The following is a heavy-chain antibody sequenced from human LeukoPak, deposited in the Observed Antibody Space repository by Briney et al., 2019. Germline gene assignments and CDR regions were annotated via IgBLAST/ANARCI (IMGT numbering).Heavy chain of an antibody. D-gene: IGHD1-26*01. Sequence: GGSLRLSCAASGFTFSSYAMSWVRQAPGKGLEWVSAVSVSGSSTFFADTVKGRFTISRDNSKNTLYLQMNTLRAEDTAVYYCAKPSVGATTGYFDKWGQGTLVTVSS. J-gene: IGHJ4*02. CDR1: GFTFSSYA. CDR3: AKPSVGATTGYFDK. CDR2: VSVSGSST. V-gene: IGHV3-23*01.